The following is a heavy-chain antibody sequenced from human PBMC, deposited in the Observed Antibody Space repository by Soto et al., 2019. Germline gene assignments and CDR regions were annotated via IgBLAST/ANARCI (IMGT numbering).Heavy chain of an antibody. V-gene: IGHV4-30-4*01. CDR2: IYHSGNT. Sequence: VQLQESGPGLVKPSQTLSLICTVSGASISSGDFYWSWIRQPPGKGLEWIGYIYHSGNTYYNPSLEGRVSISVDMSKNQFSLRLTSVTAADTAVFYCARHYSSGSRNWFDPWGQGTLVTVSS. J-gene: IGHJ5*02. D-gene: IGHD6-19*01. CDR3: ARHYSSGSRNWFDP. CDR1: GASISSGDFY.